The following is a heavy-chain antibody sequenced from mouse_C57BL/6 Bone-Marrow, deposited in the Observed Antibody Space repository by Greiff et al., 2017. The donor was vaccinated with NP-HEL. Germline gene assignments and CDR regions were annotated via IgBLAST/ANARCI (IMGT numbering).Heavy chain of an antibody. CDR1: GYTFTSYG. CDR3: SRGAAAGDY. J-gene: IGHJ2*01. V-gene: IGHV1-81*01. Sequence: QVQLQQSGAELARPGASVKLSCKASGYTFTSYGIRWVKQRPGQGLEWIGEIYPRSGNTYYNEKFKGKATLTADKSSSTAYMELRSLTSEDSAVYFCSRGAAAGDYWGQGTTLTVSS. CDR2: IYPRSGNT.